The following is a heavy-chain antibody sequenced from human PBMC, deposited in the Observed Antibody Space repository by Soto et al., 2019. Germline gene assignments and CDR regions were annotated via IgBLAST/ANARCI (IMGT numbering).Heavy chain of an antibody. CDR1: GGSISSGGYY. D-gene: IGHD3-22*01. CDR2: IYYSGST. CDR3: ARGANYYDSKTFDP. Sequence: TSETLSLTCTVSGGSISSGGYYWSWIRQHPGKGLEWIGYIYYSGSTYYNPSLKSRVTISVDTSKNQFSLKLSSVTAADTAVYYCARGANYYDSKTFDPWGQGTLVTVSS. V-gene: IGHV4-31*03. J-gene: IGHJ5*02.